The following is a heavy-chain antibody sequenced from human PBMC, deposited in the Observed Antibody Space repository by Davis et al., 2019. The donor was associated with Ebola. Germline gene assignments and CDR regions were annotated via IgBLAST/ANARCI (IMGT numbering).Heavy chain of an antibody. CDR3: ARFTDSSGWSLGY. D-gene: IGHD6-19*01. Sequence: KVSCKASGYSFTTYWIAWVRQRPGKGLEWMGIIYPGDSDTRYSPSFQGQVTISADKSISTAYLQWSSLKASDTAMYYCARFTDSSGWSLGYWGQGTLVTVSS. J-gene: IGHJ4*02. CDR2: IYPGDSDT. V-gene: IGHV5-51*01. CDR1: GYSFTTYW.